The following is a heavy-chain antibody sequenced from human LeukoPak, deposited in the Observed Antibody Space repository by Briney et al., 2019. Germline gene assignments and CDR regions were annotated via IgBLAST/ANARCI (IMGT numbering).Heavy chain of an antibody. CDR2: ITSSSSYI. CDR1: GFTFSSYS. V-gene: IGHV3-21*01. CDR3: ARCGGGNPRWFDP. D-gene: IGHD4-23*01. J-gene: IGHJ5*02. Sequence: GGSLRLSCAASGFTFSSYSMNWVRQAPGKGLEWVSSITSSSSYIYYSDSVKGRFTISRDNAKNSMYLQMNSLRAEDTAVYYCARCGGGNPRWFDPWGQGTLVAVSS.